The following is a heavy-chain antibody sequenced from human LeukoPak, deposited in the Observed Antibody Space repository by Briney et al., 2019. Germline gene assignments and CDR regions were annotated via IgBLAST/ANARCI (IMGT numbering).Heavy chain of an antibody. J-gene: IGHJ4*02. CDR2: IYPGDSDT. CDR3: ARPQIPGKTDLVRRGYSYGWDY. Sequence: GESLKISCKGSGYSFTSYWIGWVRQMPGKGLEWMGIIYPGDSDTRYSPSFQGQVTISADKSISTAYLQWSSLKASDTAMYYCARPQIPGKTDLVRRGYSYGWDYWGQGTLVTVSS. D-gene: IGHD5-18*01. CDR1: GYSFTSYW. V-gene: IGHV5-51*01.